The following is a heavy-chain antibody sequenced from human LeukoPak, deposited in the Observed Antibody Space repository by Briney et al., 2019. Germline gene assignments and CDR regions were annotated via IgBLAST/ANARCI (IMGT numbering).Heavy chain of an antibody. V-gene: IGHV3-30*02. CDR3: ARRPDYYDSSGYYYYLDY. CDR1: GFTFSSYG. D-gene: IGHD3-22*01. J-gene: IGHJ4*02. CDR2: IRYDGSNK. Sequence: GGSLRLSCAASGFTFSSYGVHWVRQAPGKGLEWVAFIRYDGSNKYYADSVKGRFTISRDNSKNTLYLQMNSLRAEDTAVYYCARRPDYYDSSGYYYYLDYWGQGTLVTVSS.